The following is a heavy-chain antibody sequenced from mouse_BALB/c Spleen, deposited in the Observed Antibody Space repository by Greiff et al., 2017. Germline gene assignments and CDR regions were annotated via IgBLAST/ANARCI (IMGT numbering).Heavy chain of an antibody. CDR3: ARSPGSSYYYAMDY. V-gene: IGHV5-17*02. CDR2: ISSGSSTI. D-gene: IGHD1-1*01. J-gene: IGHJ4*01. Sequence: EVQLQESGGGLVQPGGSRKLSCAASGFTFSSFGMHWVRQAPEKGLEWVAYISSGSSTIYYADTVKGRFTISRDNPKNTLFLQMTSLRSEDTAMYYCARSPGSSYYYAMDYWGQGTSVTVSS. CDR1: GFTFSSFG.